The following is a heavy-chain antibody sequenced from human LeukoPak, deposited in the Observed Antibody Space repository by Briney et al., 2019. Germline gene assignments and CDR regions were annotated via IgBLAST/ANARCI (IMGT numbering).Heavy chain of an antibody. Sequence: SETLSLTCAVYGGSFSGYYWSWIRQPPGKGLEWIGEINHSGSTNYNPSLKSRVTISVDTSKNQFSLKLSSVTAADTAVYYCARGSARVRVLPYYYYGMDVWGQGTTVTVSS. D-gene: IGHD2-8*01. J-gene: IGHJ6*02. CDR1: GGSFSGYY. CDR3: ARGSARVRVLPYYYYGMDV. V-gene: IGHV4-34*01. CDR2: INHSGST.